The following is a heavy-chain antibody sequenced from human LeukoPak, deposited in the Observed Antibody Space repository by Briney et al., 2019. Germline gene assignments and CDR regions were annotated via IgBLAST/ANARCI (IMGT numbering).Heavy chain of an antibody. V-gene: IGHV3-30*18. CDR2: ISYDGSNK. D-gene: IGHD1-7*01. Sequence: GGSLRLSCAASGFTFSSYGMHWVRQAPGKGLEWVAVISYDGSNKYYADSVKGRFTISRDNSKNTLYLQMNSLRAEDTAVYYCAKDLQTGTNDYWGQGTLVTVSS. CDR1: GFTFSSYG. CDR3: AKDLQTGTNDY. J-gene: IGHJ4*02.